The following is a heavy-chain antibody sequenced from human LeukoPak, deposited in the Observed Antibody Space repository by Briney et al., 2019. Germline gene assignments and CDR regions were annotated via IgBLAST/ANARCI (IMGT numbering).Heavy chain of an antibody. D-gene: IGHD6-19*01. V-gene: IGHV4-4*02. J-gene: IGHJ6*02. CDR2: VYHSGNT. Sequence: SGTLSLTCAVSGGSISSSTWWSWVRQPPGKGLEWIGEVYHSGNTNYNPSLKSRVTISVDKSKNQFSLKLSSVTAADTAVYYCARGGWVAVAGIGMDVWGQGTTVTVSS. CDR3: ARGGWVAVAGIGMDV. CDR1: GGSISSSTW.